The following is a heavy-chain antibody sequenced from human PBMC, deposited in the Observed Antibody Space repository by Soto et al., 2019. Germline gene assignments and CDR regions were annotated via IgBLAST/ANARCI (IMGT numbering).Heavy chain of an antibody. CDR2: IYFTGST. V-gene: IGHV4-61*01. J-gene: IGHJ5*02. CDR1: GGAVSIGTYY. CDR3: TRGPPRVQWFDP. Sequence: SETLSLTCTVSGGAVSIGTYYWRCMRQPPGKGLEWIGHIYFTGSTNYNPSLKSRVTMSLDTSRNQFSLKLSSVTAADTAVYYCTRGPPRVQWFDPWGLGTLVTVSS.